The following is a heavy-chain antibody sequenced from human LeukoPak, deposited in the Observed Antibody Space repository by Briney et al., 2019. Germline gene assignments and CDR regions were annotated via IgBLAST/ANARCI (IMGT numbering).Heavy chain of an antibody. D-gene: IGHD4-17*01. Sequence: PGGSLRLSCAASGFTFSSYGMHWVRQAPGKGLEWVAVISYDGSIKYYADSVKGRFTMSRDNSKNTLYLQMNNLRAEDTAVYYCAKYGMTTVTYIDYWGQGTLVTVSS. J-gene: IGHJ4*02. V-gene: IGHV3-30*18. CDR1: GFTFSSYG. CDR2: ISYDGSIK. CDR3: AKYGMTTVTYIDY.